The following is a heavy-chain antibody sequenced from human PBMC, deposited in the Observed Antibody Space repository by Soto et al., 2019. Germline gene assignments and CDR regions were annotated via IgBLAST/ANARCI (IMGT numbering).Heavy chain of an antibody. CDR1: GFIFNVYT. J-gene: IGHJ4*03. Sequence: EVQLVESGGGLVQPGGSLRLSCAGSGFIFNVYTMAWVRQAPGKGLEWVSYISGGSTSISYADSVRGRFTISRDNAKNSLYLQMNSLINEDTAVYYCARERGGSYHDFWGQGTLVTLSS. V-gene: IGHV3-48*02. CDR2: ISGGSTSI. CDR3: ARERGGSYHDF. D-gene: IGHD1-26*01.